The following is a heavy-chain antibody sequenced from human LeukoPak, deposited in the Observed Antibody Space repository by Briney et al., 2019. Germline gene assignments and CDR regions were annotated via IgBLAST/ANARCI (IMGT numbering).Heavy chain of an antibody. CDR2: INYSGRT. CDR1: GDSISSSNYY. Sequence: PSETLSLTCTVSGDSISSSNYYWGWIRQPPGKGLEWIGSINYSGRTYYSPSLKSRVTISVDTSKNQFSLKLSSVTAADTAVYYCARQSDPPISNAFDIWGQGTMVTVSS. CDR3: ARQSDPPISNAFDI. J-gene: IGHJ3*02. V-gene: IGHV4-39*01.